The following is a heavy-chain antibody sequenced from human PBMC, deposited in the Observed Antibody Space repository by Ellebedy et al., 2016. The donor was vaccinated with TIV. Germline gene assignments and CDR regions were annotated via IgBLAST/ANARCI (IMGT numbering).Heavy chain of an antibody. V-gene: IGHV3-74*03. Sequence: GGSLRLSCAASGFSFGSYWMLWVRQPPGKGLEWVSRIKADGSGITYADSVRGRFTISRDNAKNTLYLQMNSLRAEDTAVYYCASAPYGFFDYWGQGTLVTVSS. CDR2: IKADGSGI. CDR3: ASAPYGFFDY. J-gene: IGHJ4*02. CDR1: GFSFGSYW. D-gene: IGHD4-17*01.